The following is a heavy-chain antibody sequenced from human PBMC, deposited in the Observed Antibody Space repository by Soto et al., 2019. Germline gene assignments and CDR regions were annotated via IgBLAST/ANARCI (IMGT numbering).Heavy chain of an antibody. CDR1: GGSISPYY. CDR3: ARDRLGEDQQPFDY. V-gene: IGHV4-4*07. Sequence: QVQLQESGPGLVKPSETLSLTCTVSGGSISPYYWNWIRQPAGKRLEWIGRIFTNEHINYNPSLRSRITLSVDMSKNQFSLKLTSVTADDTAVYYCARDRLGEDQQPFDYWGQGTPVTVSS. J-gene: IGHJ4*02. CDR2: IFTNEHI. D-gene: IGHD6-13*01.